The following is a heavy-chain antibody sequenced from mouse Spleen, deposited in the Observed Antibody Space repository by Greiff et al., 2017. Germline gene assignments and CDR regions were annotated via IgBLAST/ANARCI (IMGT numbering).Heavy chain of an antibody. CDR2: IHPNSGST. J-gene: IGHJ4*01. CDR1: GYTFTSYW. V-gene: IGHV1-64*01. D-gene: IGHD3-2*01. CDR3: ARDSSGPYYAMDY. Sequence: VQLQQSGAELVKPGASVKLSCKASGYTFTSYWMHWVKQRPGQGLEWIGMIHPNSGSTNYNEKFKSKATLTVDKSSSTAYMQLSSLTSEDSAVYYCARDSSGPYYAMDYWGQGTSVTVSS.